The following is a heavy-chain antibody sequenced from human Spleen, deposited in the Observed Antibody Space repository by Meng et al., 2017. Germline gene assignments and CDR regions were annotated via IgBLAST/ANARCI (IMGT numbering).Heavy chain of an antibody. CDR3: AASRGYGFGPVLF. CDR1: DFTFSDYY. D-gene: IGHD1-1*01. Sequence: GGSLRLSCAASDFTFSDYYMSWIRQAPGKGLEWVSYIGDSGSYIGSSGTTIYYADSVKGRFTISRDNSKDSLYLQMNSLRAGDTAVYYCAASRGYGFGPVLFWGQGTLVTVSS. CDR2: IGDSGSYIGSSGTTI. J-gene: IGHJ4*02. V-gene: IGHV3-11*01.